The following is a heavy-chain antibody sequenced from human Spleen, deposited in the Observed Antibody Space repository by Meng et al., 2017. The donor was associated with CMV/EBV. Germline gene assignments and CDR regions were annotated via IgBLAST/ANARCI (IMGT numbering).Heavy chain of an antibody. CDR1: GFSFSTQS. V-gene: IGHV3-21*01. CDR3: ARVALGYCSSTSCRYYYYGMDV. J-gene: IGHJ6*02. CDR2: FSSGSNYI. D-gene: IGHD2-2*01. Sequence: GESLKISCVGSGFSFSTQSMIWVRQAPGKGLEWVSSFSSGSNYIYYIDSVKGRFTISRDNSKNTLYLQMNSLRAEDTAVYYCARVALGYCSSTSCRYYYYGMDVWGQGTTVTVSS.